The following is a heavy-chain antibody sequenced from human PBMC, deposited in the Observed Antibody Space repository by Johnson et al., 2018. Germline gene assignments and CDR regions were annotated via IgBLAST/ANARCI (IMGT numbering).Heavy chain of an antibody. Sequence: VQSGGSLRVSCAASGFAFNNYAMSWVRQAPGKGLEWIGRTKNRANSFTTEYAASVNGRFTISRDDLKNSLYLQMNSLKTEDTGVYFLARGGHYDTSGYYYRAPFGAVDIWGQGTMVTVSS. J-gene: IGHJ3*02. CDR2: TKNRANSFTT. V-gene: IGHV3-72*01. CDR3: ARGGHYDTSGYYYRAPFGAVDI. CDR1: GFAFNNYA. D-gene: IGHD3-22*01.